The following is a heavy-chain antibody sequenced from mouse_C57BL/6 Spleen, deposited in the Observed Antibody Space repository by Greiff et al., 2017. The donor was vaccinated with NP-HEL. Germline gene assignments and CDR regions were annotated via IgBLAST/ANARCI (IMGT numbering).Heavy chain of an antibody. CDR2: IYPGSGNT. V-gene: IGHV1-76*01. D-gene: IGHD2-2*01. CDR1: GYTFTDYY. CDR3: ARLGDGYEGYFDV. J-gene: IGHJ1*03. Sequence: QVHVKQSGAELVRPGASVKLSCKASGYTFTDYYINWVKQRPGQGLEWIARIYPGSGNTYYNEKFKGKATLTAEKSSSTAYMQLSSLTSEASAVYFCARLGDGYEGYFDVWGTGTTVTVSS.